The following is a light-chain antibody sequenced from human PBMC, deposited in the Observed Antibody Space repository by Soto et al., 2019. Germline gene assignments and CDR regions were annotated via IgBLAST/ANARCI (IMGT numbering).Light chain of an antibody. CDR2: DGS. J-gene: IGKJ5*01. Sequence: EIVLTQSPATLSVSPGERVTLSCRASQNLNSFLNWYQQRPGQAPRPLIYDGSKRAAGVPDRISGDGSGTDYTRTISSLEPEDFEVYYWHQRTRWPMTFGQGTRLEI. V-gene: IGKV3-11*01. CDR3: HQRTRWPMT. CDR1: QNLNSF.